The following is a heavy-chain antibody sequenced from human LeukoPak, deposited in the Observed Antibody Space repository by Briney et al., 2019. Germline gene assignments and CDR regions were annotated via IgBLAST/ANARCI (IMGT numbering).Heavy chain of an antibody. J-gene: IGHJ4*02. V-gene: IGHV3-30*18. CDR2: ISHDGSDK. Sequence: PGGSLRLSCAASGFTFSSYGMHWVRQAPGKGLEWVAAISHDGSDKYCADSVKGRFTISRDNSKNTLYLQMNSLRAEDTAVYYCAKERYSSSYFDYWGQGTLVTVSS. CDR1: GFTFSSYG. D-gene: IGHD6-6*01. CDR3: AKERYSSSYFDY.